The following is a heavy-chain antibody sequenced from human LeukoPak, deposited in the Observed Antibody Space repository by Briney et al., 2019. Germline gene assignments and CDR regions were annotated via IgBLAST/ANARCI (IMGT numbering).Heavy chain of an antibody. CDR2: ISGGGDT. V-gene: IGHV3-53*01. CDR1: GFSVSKNY. CDR3: AKDPLPLEDWFDP. J-gene: IGHJ5*02. Sequence: PGGSLRLSCAASGFSVSKNYMSWVRQAAGKGLEWASIISGGGDTYYADSVKGRFTISRDNSKNTLYLQMNSLRAEDTAVYYCAKDPLPLEDWFDPWGQGTLVTVSS.